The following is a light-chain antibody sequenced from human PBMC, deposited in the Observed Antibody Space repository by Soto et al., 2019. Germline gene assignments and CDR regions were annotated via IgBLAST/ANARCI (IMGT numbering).Light chain of an antibody. CDR1: SSDVGAYNS. CDR3: SSYTSSNTLG. J-gene: IGLJ2*01. CDR2: DVS. V-gene: IGLV2-14*03. Sequence: QPVLTQPASVSGSPGQSITISCTGTSSDVGAYNSVSWYQQHPGKAPKLMIYDVSNRPSGVSNRFSGSKSGNTASLTISGLQAEDEADYYCSSYTSSNTLGFGGGTKLTVL.